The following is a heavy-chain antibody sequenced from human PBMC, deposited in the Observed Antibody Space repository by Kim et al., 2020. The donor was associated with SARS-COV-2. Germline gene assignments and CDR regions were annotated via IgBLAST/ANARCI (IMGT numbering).Heavy chain of an antibody. Sequence: GGSLRLSCVASGFSFSRYGMTWVRQAPGKGLEYVSAMSSDGSGIHYVDSVKGRFTISRDNAKNSLYLQMNSLRVEDTAVYYCAKCGDIIPNVSIGDCWG. J-gene: IGHJ4*01. V-gene: IGHV3-7*01. CDR3: AKCGDIIPNVSIGDC. CDR2: MSSDGSGI. D-gene: IGHD1-1*01. CDR1: GFSFSRYG.